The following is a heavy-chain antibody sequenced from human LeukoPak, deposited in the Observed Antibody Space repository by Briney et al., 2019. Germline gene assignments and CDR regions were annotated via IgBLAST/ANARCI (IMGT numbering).Heavy chain of an antibody. CDR3: ARGHGTTNY. CDR1: GGSFSGYY. CDR2: ISHSGST. Sequence: SETLSLTCAVYGGSFSGYYWSWIRQPPGKGLEWIGEISHSGSTNYNPSLKSRVTISVDTSKNQFSLKLSSVTAADTAVYYCARGHGTTNYWGQGTLVTVSS. J-gene: IGHJ4*02. V-gene: IGHV4-34*01. D-gene: IGHD1-1*01.